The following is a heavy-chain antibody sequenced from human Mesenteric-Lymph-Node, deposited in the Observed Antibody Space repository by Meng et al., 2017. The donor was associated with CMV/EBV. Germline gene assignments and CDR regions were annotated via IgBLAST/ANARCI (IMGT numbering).Heavy chain of an antibody. Sequence: CIVSGGSISSGGYYWSWIRQHPGKGLEWIGYIYYSGSTYYNPSLKSRVTISVDTSKNQFSLKLSSVTAADTAVYYCARGAQLRYFDHWGQGTLVTVSS. D-gene: IGHD3-9*01. V-gene: IGHV4-31*03. CDR1: GGSISSGGYY. J-gene: IGHJ4*02. CDR2: IYYSGST. CDR3: ARGAQLRYFDH.